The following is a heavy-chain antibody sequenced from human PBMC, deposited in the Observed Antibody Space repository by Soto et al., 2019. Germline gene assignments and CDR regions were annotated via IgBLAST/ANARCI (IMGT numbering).Heavy chain of an antibody. V-gene: IGHV1-69*04. CDR2: IIPILGIA. D-gene: IGHD1-26*01. Sequence: GASVKVSCKASGGTLSSYTISWVRQAPGQGLEWMGRIIPILGIANYAQKFQGRVTITADKSTSTAYMELSSLRSEDTAVYYCARDLGEEVDPSFDYWGQGTLVTVSS. CDR3: ARDLGEEVDPSFDY. CDR1: GGTLSSYT. J-gene: IGHJ4*02.